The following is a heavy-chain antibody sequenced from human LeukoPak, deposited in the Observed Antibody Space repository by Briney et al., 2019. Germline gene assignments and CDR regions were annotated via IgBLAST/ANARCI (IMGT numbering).Heavy chain of an antibody. Sequence: SETLSLTCAVYGGSFSGYYWGWIRQPPGKGLEWIGEINHSGSTNYNPSLKSRVTISVDTSKNQFSLKLSSVTAADTAVYYCARDTPTTVTTYGMDVWGQGTTVTVSS. J-gene: IGHJ6*02. CDR1: GGSFSGYY. CDR3: ARDTPTTVTTYGMDV. D-gene: IGHD4-17*01. CDR2: INHSGST. V-gene: IGHV4-34*09.